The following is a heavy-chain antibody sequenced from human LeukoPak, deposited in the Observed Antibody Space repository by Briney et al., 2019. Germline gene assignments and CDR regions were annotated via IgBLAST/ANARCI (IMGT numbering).Heavy chain of an antibody. D-gene: IGHD5-18*01. Sequence: SETLSLTCAVYGGSFSDYYWSWIRQPPGKGLEWIGEINHNGATKYNPSLKSRVTISVDTSKNQFSLKLNSVTAADTAVYYCARPDQRGYTYGYSAFDIWGQGTMVTVSS. V-gene: IGHV4-34*01. J-gene: IGHJ3*02. CDR2: INHNGAT. CDR3: ARPDQRGYTYGYSAFDI. CDR1: GGSFSDYY.